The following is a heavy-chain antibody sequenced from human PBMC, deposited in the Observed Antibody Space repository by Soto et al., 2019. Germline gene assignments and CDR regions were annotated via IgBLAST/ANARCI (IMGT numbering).Heavy chain of an antibody. Sequence: GASVKVSCKASGYTFTNNDVTWVRQATGQGLEWMGWMNPGSGDTGYAQKFQGRVTMTRDISIATAYMELSSLRSEDTAIYYCARMASFGSLNWFDPWGQVTLVTVS. D-gene: IGHD5-18*01. CDR2: MNPGSGDT. V-gene: IGHV1-8*01. J-gene: IGHJ5*02. CDR1: GYTFTNND. CDR3: ARMASFGSLNWFDP.